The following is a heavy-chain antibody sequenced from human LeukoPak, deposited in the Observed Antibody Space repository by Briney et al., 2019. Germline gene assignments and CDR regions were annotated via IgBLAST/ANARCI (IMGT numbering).Heavy chain of an antibody. CDR1: GFIFSDYH. D-gene: IGHD2-15*01. CDR2: ISSSSIYT. Sequence: GGSLTLSCAASGFIFSDYHMSWIRQAPGKGLEWLSYISSSSIYTSYADSVKGRFTISRDNAKNSLYLQLNSLRAEDTAVYYCARGSPPDYWGQGTLVTVSS. CDR3: ARGSPPDY. V-gene: IGHV3-11*05. J-gene: IGHJ4*02.